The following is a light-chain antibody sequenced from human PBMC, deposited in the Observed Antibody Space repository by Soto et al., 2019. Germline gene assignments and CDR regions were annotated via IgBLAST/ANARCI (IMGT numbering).Light chain of an antibody. CDR3: SSFTESTSYV. V-gene: IGLV2-14*03. CDR1: SSDVGGYNY. Sequence: QSALTQPASVSGSPGQSVTISCTGTSSDVGGYNYVSWYQQHPGKVPKLMIYDVSDRPSGVSNRFSGSKSGNTASLTISGLQAEDEADYYCSSFTESTSYVFGSGTKLTVL. CDR2: DVS. J-gene: IGLJ1*01.